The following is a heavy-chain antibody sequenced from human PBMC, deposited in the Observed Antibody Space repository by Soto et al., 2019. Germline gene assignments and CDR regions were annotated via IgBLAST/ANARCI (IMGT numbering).Heavy chain of an antibody. CDR1: GFTFSTYA. Sequence: GGSLRLSCAASGFTFSTYAMSWARQAPGKGPEWVSVISGSGGRTFYADSVKGRFTISRDNARNSLYLQMSSLTAEDSALYYCSRSLNSWGQGTRVTVSS. CDR3: SRSLNS. CDR2: ISGSGGRT. V-gene: IGHV3-23*01. J-gene: IGHJ4*02.